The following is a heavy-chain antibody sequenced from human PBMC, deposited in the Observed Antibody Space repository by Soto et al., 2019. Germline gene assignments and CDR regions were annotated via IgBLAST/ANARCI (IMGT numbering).Heavy chain of an antibody. V-gene: IGHV4-59*03. D-gene: IGHD3-10*01. J-gene: IGHJ6*02. CDR3: GSSAGHPGECVFCNGFDF. CDR2: VYTSDYT. Sequence: SETLSLTCSVSGASIRSYYWHWIRQPPGKGLEWIGYVYTSDYTRYSSSLKSRVTISVDTSKSQLYLRLNSVTAANTAVYYCGSSAGHPGECVFCNGFDFWCQGXTVTVSS. CDR1: GASIRSYY.